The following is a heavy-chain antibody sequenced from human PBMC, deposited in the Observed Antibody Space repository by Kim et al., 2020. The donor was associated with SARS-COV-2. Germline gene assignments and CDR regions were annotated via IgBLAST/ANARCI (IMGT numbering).Heavy chain of an antibody. CDR3: ARRYGDYGGLDY. Sequence: SETLSLTCTVSGGSISSSSYYWGWIRQPPGKGLEWIGSIYYSGSTYYNPSLKSRVTISVDTSKNQFSLKLSSVTAADTAVYYCARRYGDYGGLDYWGQGTLVTVSS. J-gene: IGHJ4*02. D-gene: IGHD4-17*01. V-gene: IGHV4-39*01. CDR2: IYYSGST. CDR1: GGSISSSSYY.